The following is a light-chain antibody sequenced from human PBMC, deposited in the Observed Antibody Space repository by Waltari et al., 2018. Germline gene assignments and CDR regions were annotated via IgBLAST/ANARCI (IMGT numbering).Light chain of an antibody. Sequence: QAVLTPPSSLSASPGTSASLTCTLRSDIHVHTSRIYWYQQKPGSPPQYPLRYRSDSDKHQDSRVPRRFSGSKDASANAGILLISGLQSEDEADYYCMIWHINAVVFGGGTTLTVL. V-gene: IGLV5-45*03. CDR3: MIWHINAVV. CDR2: YRSDSDK. J-gene: IGLJ2*01. CDR1: SDIHVHTSR.